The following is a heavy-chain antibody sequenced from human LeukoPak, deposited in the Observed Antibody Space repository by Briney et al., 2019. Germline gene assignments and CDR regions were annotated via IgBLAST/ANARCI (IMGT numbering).Heavy chain of an antibody. D-gene: IGHD6-19*01. J-gene: IGHJ4*02. CDR2: SCGDDGDT. V-gene: IGHV3-23*01. CDR1: GFTFSSHA. CDR3: AKGSSGWFDY. Sequence: GGSLRLSCSASGFTFSSHAMSWVRQAPGKGLERVSGSCGDDGDTGYADSVKGRFTISRDNSKNTLYLQMNSLIAEDTAVYYCAKGSSGWFDYWGQGTLVTVSS.